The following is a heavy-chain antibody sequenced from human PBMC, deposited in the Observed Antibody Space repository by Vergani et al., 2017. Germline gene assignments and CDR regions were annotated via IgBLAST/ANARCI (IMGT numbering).Heavy chain of an antibody. D-gene: IGHD5-12*01. Sequence: QVQLVESGGGVVQPGRSLRLSCAASGFTFSSYAMHWVRQAPGKGLEWVAVISYDGSNKYYADSVKGRFTISRDNSKNTLYLQMNSLRAEDTAVYYCARVAIVATEGYYYMDVWGKGTTVTVSS. CDR1: GFTFSSYA. CDR3: ARVAIVATEGYYYMDV. V-gene: IGHV3-30-3*01. J-gene: IGHJ6*03. CDR2: ISYDGSNK.